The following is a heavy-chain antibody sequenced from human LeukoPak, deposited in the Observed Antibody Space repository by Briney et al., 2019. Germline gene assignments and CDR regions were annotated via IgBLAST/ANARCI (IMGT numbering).Heavy chain of an antibody. D-gene: IGHD3-9*01. J-gene: IGHJ5*02. CDR2: IYYSGST. Sequence: PSETLSLTCTVSGGSISSGDYYWSWIRQPPGKVLEWIGYIYYSGSTYYNPSLKSRVTISVDTSKNQFSLKLSSVTAADTAVYYCASSRDRYDILTGYYIGNWFDPWGQGTLVTVSS. V-gene: IGHV4-30-4*01. CDR1: GGSISSGDYY. CDR3: ASSRDRYDILTGYYIGNWFDP.